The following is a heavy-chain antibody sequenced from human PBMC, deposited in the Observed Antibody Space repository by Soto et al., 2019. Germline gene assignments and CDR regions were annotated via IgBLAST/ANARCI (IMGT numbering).Heavy chain of an antibody. CDR2: IYHSGST. CDR1: GGSISSSNW. V-gene: IGHV4-4*02. CDR3: ARGAAEGGGIDY. J-gene: IGHJ4*02. Sequence: QVQLQESGPGLVKPSGTLSLTCAVSGGSISSSNWWSWVRQPPGKGLEWIGEIYHSGSTNYNPSRKSPFTHTVGKSKDQVSLKLGSVAGGDTAGYYRARGAAEGGGIDYWGQGTLVTVSS. D-gene: IGHD3-16*01.